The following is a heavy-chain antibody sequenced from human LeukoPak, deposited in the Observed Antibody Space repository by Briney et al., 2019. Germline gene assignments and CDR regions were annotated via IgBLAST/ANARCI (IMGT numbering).Heavy chain of an antibody. CDR2: INHSGST. D-gene: IGHD3-22*01. V-gene: IGHV4-34*01. Sequence: SETLSLTCAVYGGSFSGYYWSWIRQPPGKGLEWIGEINHSGSTNYNPSLKSQVTISVDTSKNQFSLKLSSVTAADTAVYYCARGRNYYYDSSGYPKFDPWGQGTLVTVSS. CDR3: ARGRNYYYDSSGYPKFDP. J-gene: IGHJ5*02. CDR1: GGSFSGYY.